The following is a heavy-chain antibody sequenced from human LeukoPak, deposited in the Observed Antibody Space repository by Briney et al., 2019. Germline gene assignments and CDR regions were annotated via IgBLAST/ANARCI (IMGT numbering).Heavy chain of an antibody. CDR1: GFTFSKYV. CDR2: IDGSGGST. Sequence: PGGSLRLSCAASGFTFSKYVMSWVRQAPGKGLEWVSYIDGSGGSTNYADSVKGRFTISRDNSKNTLYLQMNSLRVEDTAIYYCAGVPLTWIQLWFDYWGQGTLVTVSS. CDR3: AGVPLTWIQLWFDY. V-gene: IGHV3-23*01. J-gene: IGHJ4*02. D-gene: IGHD5-18*01.